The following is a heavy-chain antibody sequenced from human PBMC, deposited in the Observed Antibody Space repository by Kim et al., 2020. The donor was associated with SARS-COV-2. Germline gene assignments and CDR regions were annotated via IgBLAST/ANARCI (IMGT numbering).Heavy chain of an antibody. Sequence: DSVKGRFTISRDNTENTLYLQMNSLRAEDTAVYYCAKGAGYSYGTYYFDYWGQGTLVTVSS. V-gene: IGHV3-23*01. J-gene: IGHJ4*02. D-gene: IGHD5-18*01. CDR3: AKGAGYSYGTYYFDY.